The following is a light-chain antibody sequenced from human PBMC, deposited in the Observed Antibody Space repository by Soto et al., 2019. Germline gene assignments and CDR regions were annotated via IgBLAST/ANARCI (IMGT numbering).Light chain of an antibody. Sequence: QSVLTQPASVSGSPGQSITISCTGTSSDVDGYNHVSWYQQHPGKAPKLMIYEVTNRPSGVSTRFSGSKSGNTASLTISGLQAEDEADYYCTSYTSTTTLVFGTGTKVTVL. J-gene: IGLJ1*01. V-gene: IGLV2-14*01. CDR3: TSYTSTTTLV. CDR2: EVT. CDR1: SSDVDGYNH.